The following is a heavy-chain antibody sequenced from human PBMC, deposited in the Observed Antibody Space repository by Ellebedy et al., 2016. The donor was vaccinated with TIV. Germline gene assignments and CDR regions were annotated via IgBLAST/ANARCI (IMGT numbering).Heavy chain of an antibody. Sequence: GESLKISXKGSGYSFTSYWIGWVRQMPGKGLEWMGIIYPGDSDTRYSPSFQGQVTISADKSISTAYLQWSSLKASDTAMYYCARLLSFTATYYYGMDVWGQGTTVTVSS. D-gene: IGHD5-18*01. V-gene: IGHV5-51*01. CDR3: ARLLSFTATYYYGMDV. CDR2: IYPGDSDT. CDR1: GYSFTSYW. J-gene: IGHJ6*02.